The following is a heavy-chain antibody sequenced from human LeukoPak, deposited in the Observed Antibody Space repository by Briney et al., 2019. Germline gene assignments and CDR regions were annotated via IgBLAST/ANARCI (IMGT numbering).Heavy chain of an antibody. J-gene: IGHJ4*02. CDR3: ARGLRGSTSCYLGY. Sequence: SETLSLTCAVYGGSFSGYDWSWIRQPPGKGLEWIGEINHSGSTNYNPSLKSRVTISVDTSKNQFSLKLSSVTAADTAVYYCARGLRGSTSCYLGYWGQGTLVTVSS. D-gene: IGHD2-2*01. CDR2: INHSGST. CDR1: GGSFSGYD. V-gene: IGHV4-34*01.